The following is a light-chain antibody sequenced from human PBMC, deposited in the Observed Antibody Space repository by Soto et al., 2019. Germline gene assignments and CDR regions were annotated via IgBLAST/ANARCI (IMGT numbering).Light chain of an antibody. CDR1: QSISDT. Sequence: EIVMPQSTATLSVSPGGRATLSCMASQSISDTLAWYQQKPGQAPRLLIYGASTRATGFPARFSGSGSGTDFTLTISSLQSEDFAVYYCQQYNNWPWTFGQGTKVDIK. J-gene: IGKJ1*01. CDR2: GAS. V-gene: IGKV3-15*01. CDR3: QQYNNWPWT.